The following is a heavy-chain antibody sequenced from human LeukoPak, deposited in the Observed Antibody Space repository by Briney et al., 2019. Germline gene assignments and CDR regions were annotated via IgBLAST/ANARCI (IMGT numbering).Heavy chain of an antibody. CDR1: GYTFTGYY. V-gene: IGHV1-2*06. J-gene: IGHJ4*02. CDR2: INPNSGGT. Sequence: ASVKVSCKASGYTFTGYYMHWVRQVPGQGLEWMGRINPNSGGTNYAQKFQGRVTMTRDTSINTGYMELSRLRSDDTAVYYRARGQQLDDFENWGQGTLVTVSS. D-gene: IGHD6-13*01. CDR3: ARGQQLDDFEN.